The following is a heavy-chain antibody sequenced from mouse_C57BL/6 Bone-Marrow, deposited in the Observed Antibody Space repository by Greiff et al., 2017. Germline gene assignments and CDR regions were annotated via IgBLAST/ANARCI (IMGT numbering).Heavy chain of an antibody. CDR3: ARSGFYGSSLYWYFDV. CDR2: INPNNGGS. V-gene: IGHV1-53*01. CDR1: GYTFTSYW. D-gene: IGHD1-1*01. Sequence: QVQLQQPGTELVKPGASVKLSCKASGYTFTSYWMHWVKQRPGQGLEWIGNINPNNGGSNYNEKFKNKATLTVDKSSSTTYMQLSSLTSEDSAVYFCARSGFYGSSLYWYFDVWGTGTTVTVSS. J-gene: IGHJ1*03.